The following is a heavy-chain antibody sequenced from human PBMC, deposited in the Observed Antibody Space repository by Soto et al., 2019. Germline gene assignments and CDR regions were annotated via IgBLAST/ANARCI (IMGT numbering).Heavy chain of an antibody. CDR1: GFSVTAIY. D-gene: IGHD1-1*01. J-gene: IGHJ4*02. V-gene: IGHV3-23*01. CDR3: AKDRRLLILYHFDS. CDR2: IGGSGVST. Sequence: GGSLRLSCEVSGFSVTAIYMSWVRQAPGKGLERVSAIGGSGVSTYYADSVKGRFTISRDNSKNTLYLQMNSLRAEDTAVYSCAKDRRLLILYHFDSWGQGTLVTVSS.